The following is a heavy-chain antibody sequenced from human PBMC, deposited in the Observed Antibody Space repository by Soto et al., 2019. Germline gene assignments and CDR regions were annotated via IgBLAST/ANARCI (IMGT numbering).Heavy chain of an antibody. J-gene: IGHJ4*02. V-gene: IGHV3-23*01. D-gene: IGHD3-3*01. Sequence: PXGSLRLSCAASGFTPTNSASIWIRQAPGKGLDWVSAISGSGSTYYADSVKGRVGISRDSSKNTLHLQMNSLRDEDTAVDYGAKVVHYDFWSGFHRYFDNSGQGSLATVSS. CDR3: AKVVHYDFWSGFHRYFDN. CDR1: GFTPTNSA. CDR2: ISGSGST.